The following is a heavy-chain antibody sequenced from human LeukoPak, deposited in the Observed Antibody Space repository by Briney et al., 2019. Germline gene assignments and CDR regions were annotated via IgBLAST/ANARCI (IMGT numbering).Heavy chain of an antibody. J-gene: IGHJ6*02. CDR2: IYPGDSDT. D-gene: IGHD2-21*01. CDR1: GYSFTSYW. Sequence: GESLKISCKGSGYSFTSYWIAWVRQMPGKGLEWMGIIYPGDSDTRYRPSLQGQVTISVDKSTSTAYLQWSSLKASDTAMYYCARLANCGGDCYGMDVWGQGTTVTVSS. V-gene: IGHV5-51*01. CDR3: ARLANCGGDCYGMDV.